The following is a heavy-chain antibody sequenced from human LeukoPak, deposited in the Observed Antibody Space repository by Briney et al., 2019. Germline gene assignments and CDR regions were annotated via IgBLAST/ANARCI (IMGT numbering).Heavy chain of an antibody. CDR1: GYSISSGYY. V-gene: IGHV4-38-2*01. CDR2: IYHSGST. J-gene: IGHJ3*02. Sequence: SETLSLTCAVSGYSISSGYYWGWIRQPPGKGLEWIGSIYHSGSTYYNPSLKSRVTISVHTSKNQFSLKLTSGTAADTAVYFCARRVVTSGDDAFDIWGQGTMVTVSS. D-gene: IGHD3-22*01. CDR3: ARRVVTSGDDAFDI.